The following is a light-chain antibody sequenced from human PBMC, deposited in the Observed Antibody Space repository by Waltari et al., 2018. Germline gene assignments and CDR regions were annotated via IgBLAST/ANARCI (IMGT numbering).Light chain of an antibody. CDR1: QSLSSIY. J-gene: IGKJ1*01. CDR2: GTS. V-gene: IGKV3-20*01. Sequence: EIVLTQSPGTLSFSPGERATLSCRASQSLSSIYLAWYQQKPGQAPRLLIYGTSSRATGIPDRFSGSGSGTDFTLTISRLEAEDFAVYYCQQFDSSPGTFGQGTKVEIK. CDR3: QQFDSSPGT.